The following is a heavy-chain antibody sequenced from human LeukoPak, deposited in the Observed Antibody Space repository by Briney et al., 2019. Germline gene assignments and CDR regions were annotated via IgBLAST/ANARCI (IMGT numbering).Heavy chain of an antibody. CDR2: MNQDGSAK. CDR1: GFTFSASW. V-gene: IGHV3-7*01. CDR3: ATYTHWVAGDA. Sequence: GGSLRLSCAASGFTFSASWMSWVRQAPGKGLEWVANMNQDGSAKGYVDSVKGRFTISRDNARNSLYLQMSSLRPEDTAVYYCATYTHWVAGDAWGQGTTVTVSS. J-gene: IGHJ6*02. D-gene: IGHD3-16*01.